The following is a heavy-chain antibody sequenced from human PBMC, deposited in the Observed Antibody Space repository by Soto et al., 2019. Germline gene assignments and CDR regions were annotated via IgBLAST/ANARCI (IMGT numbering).Heavy chain of an antibody. CDR1: IGSVCDHY. V-gene: IGHV4-34*01. D-gene: IGHD1-1*01. Sequence: ASETLSLTGAGLIGSVCDHYWTWFRQSPGKGLEWIGEVDHSGDTNYSPSLASRVTISVDTSKNEFSLRMTSLTAADSAAYFCAQGKGIEMPTTWYFAYWGQGTQVTVSS. J-gene: IGHJ4*02. CDR2: VDHSGDT. CDR3: AQGKGIEMPTTWYFAY.